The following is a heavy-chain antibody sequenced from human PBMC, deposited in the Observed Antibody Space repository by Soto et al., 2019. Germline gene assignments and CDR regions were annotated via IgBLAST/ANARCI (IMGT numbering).Heavy chain of an antibody. CDR2: ISSSGSTI. CDR1: GFTFSDYY. CDR3: ARDSDYYENAFEF. Sequence: SLRLSCAASGFTFSDYYMSWIRQAPGKGLEWVSYISSSGSTIYYADSVKGRFTISRDNAKNSLYLQMNSLRAEDTAVYYCARDSDYYENAFEFWGQGTMVTVSS. V-gene: IGHV3-11*01. J-gene: IGHJ3*01. D-gene: IGHD1-26*01.